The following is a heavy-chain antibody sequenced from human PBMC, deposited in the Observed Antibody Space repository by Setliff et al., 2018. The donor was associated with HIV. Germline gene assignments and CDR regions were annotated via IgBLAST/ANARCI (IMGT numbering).Heavy chain of an antibody. D-gene: IGHD3-3*01. CDR1: GFAFSTSG. CDR2: ISSRGGSV. CDR3: ARGPQYNFWGGYLGL. J-gene: IGHJ4*02. Sequence: LRLSCAASGFAFSTSGMNWVRQAPGKGLEWVSSISSRGGSVYYADSVRGRFTISRDNAKNTVYLQLTSLRAEDTAVYYCARGPQYNFWGGYLGLWGQGTLVTVSS. V-gene: IGHV3-21*01.